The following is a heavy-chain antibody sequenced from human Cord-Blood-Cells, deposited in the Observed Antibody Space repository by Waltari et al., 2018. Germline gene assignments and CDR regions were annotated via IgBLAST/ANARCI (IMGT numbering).Heavy chain of an antibody. CDR1: EFLLSNARMG. CDR2: IFSNDEK. Sequence: QVTLKESGPVLVKPTETFTLACTVSEFLLSNARMGVSWIRQHPGKALEWLAHIFSNDEKSYSTSLKSRLTISKDTSKSQVVLTMTNMDPVDTATYYCARIRVGSYYAFDIWGQGTMVTVSS. V-gene: IGHV2-26*01. J-gene: IGHJ3*02. CDR3: ARIRVGSYYAFDI. D-gene: IGHD1-26*01.